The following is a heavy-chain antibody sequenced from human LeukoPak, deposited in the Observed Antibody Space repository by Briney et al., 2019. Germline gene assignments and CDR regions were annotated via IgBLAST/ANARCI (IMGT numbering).Heavy chain of an antibody. J-gene: IGHJ4*02. CDR2: ISSDGTTT. D-gene: IGHD2-15*01. Sequence: GGSLRLSCAASGFTFSSYWINWVRQAPGKGLVWVSRISSDGTTTFYADSGKGRFTISRDNAKNTLYLQMNSLRAEDTAVYYCARNLGYCSGGSCYTVGFDYWGQGTLVTVSS. V-gene: IGHV3-74*01. CDR3: ARNLGYCSGGSCYTVGFDY. CDR1: GFTFSSYW.